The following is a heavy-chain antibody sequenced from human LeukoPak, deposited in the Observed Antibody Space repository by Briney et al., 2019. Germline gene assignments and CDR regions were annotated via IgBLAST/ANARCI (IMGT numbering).Heavy chain of an antibody. D-gene: IGHD3-16*01. Sequence: SETLSLTCTVSGGSISSGDYYWSWIRQPPGKGLEWIGYIYYSGSTYYNPSLKSRVTISVDRSKNQFSLKLNSVTAADTAVYYCARIGTFGGVYYFDYWGQGTLVTVSS. CDR1: GGSISSGDYY. V-gene: IGHV4-30-4*01. J-gene: IGHJ4*02. CDR3: ARIGTFGGVYYFDY. CDR2: IYYSGST.